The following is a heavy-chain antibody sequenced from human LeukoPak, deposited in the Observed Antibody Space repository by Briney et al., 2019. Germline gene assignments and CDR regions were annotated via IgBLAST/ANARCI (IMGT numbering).Heavy chain of an antibody. CDR1: GFTFSSYG. J-gene: IGHJ4*02. CDR3: AKSGRNWAYLEY. V-gene: IGHV3-33*06. CDR2: IWHDGTNK. Sequence: GGSLRLSCAASGFTFSSYGMHWVRQAPGKGLEWVAVIWHDGTNKYYADSVRGRFTISRDSSKNTLYLQMNSLRAEDTAVYYCAKSGRNWAYLEYWGQGTLVTVSS. D-gene: IGHD7-27*01.